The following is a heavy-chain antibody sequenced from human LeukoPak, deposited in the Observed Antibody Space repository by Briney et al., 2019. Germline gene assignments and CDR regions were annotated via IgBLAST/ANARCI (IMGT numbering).Heavy chain of an antibody. Sequence: HPGGSLRLSCAASGFTFSSYAMSWVRQAPGKGLEWVSAISGSGGSTYYADSVKGRFTISRDNSKNTLYLQMNSLRAEDTAVYYCAKTYYYDSSGYYSEGFDYWGQGTLVTVSS. CDR2: ISGSGGST. J-gene: IGHJ4*02. D-gene: IGHD3-22*01. V-gene: IGHV3-23*01. CDR1: GFTFSSYA. CDR3: AKTYYYDSSGYYSEGFDY.